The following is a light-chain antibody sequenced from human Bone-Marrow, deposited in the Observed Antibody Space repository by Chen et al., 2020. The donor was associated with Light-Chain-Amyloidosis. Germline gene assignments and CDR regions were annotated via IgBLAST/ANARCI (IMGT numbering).Light chain of an antibody. CDR2: EGY. CDR1: SIGTFNL. V-gene: IGLV2-23*03. Sequence: QSDLTQPASVSGSPGQSVTISCTGHSIGTFNLVSWYQQSPGNAPKLIIYEGYRRPSEVSDRVSGSTSGSTASLPISGLQTEDEADSHCCSYGGYSNFVFGGGTKLTVL. J-gene: IGLJ2*01. CDR3: CSYGGYSNFV.